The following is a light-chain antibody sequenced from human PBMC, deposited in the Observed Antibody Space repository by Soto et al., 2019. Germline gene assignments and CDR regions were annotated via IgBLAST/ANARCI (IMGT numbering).Light chain of an antibody. CDR2: GAS. CDR3: QQYGSSPPWT. CDR1: QSVSSSF. V-gene: IGKV3-20*01. Sequence: EIVLTQSPATLSLSPGERVTLSCRASQSVSSSFLAWYMHKPGRAPRLLIYGASSRATGIPDRFSGSGSGTDFTLTISRLEPEDFAVYYCQQYGSSPPWTFGQGTKVEI. J-gene: IGKJ1*01.